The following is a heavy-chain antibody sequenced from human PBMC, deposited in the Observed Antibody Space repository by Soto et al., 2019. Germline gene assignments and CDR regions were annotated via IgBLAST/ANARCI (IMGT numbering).Heavy chain of an antibody. CDR3: AREDTATHYYMDV. CDR2: IYYSGST. CDR1: GGSISSGGYY. D-gene: IGHD5-18*01. V-gene: IGHV4-31*03. Sequence: SETLSLTCTVSGGSISSGGYYWSWIRQHPGKGLEWIGYIYYSGSTYYNSSLKSRVTISVDTSKNQFSLKLSSVTAADTAVYYCAREDTATHYYMDVWGKGTTVTVSS. J-gene: IGHJ6*03.